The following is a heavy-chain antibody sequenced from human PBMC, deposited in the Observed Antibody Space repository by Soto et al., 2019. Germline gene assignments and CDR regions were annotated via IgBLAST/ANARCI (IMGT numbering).Heavy chain of an antibody. V-gene: IGHV4-31*01. CDR3: ASEDINESFSDP. CDR2: IYYTGHT. CDR1: GGYISRRGNY. Sequence: LSETLSLTCSVSGGYISRRGNYWSWIGQHPGKGLEWIGFIYYTGHTKYNAALKSPASISGDMSENQFSLTLTSVTAAVTAVYYCASEDINESFSDPLGPG. J-gene: IGHJ5*02. D-gene: IGHD2-8*01.